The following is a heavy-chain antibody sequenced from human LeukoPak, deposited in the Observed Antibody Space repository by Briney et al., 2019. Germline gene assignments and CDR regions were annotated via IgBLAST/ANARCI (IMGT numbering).Heavy chain of an antibody. CDR3: ARDVPYCGGNCHDAFDI. J-gene: IGHJ3*02. CDR1: GYTFTNYY. V-gene: IGHV1-46*01. Sequence: GASVKVSCKTSGYTFTNYYIHWVRQAPGQGLEWMGVINPSGGTTAYAQKFQGRVTMTRDMSTSTVYMELSSLRSEDTALYYCARDVPYCGGNCHDAFDIWGQGTKVTVSS. D-gene: IGHD2-21*02. CDR2: INPSGGTT.